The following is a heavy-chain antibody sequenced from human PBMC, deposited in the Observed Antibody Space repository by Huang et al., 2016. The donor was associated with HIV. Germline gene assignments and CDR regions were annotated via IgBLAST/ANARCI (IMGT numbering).Heavy chain of an antibody. D-gene: IGHD3-16*01. CDR2: VNPRGSA. V-gene: IGHV4-34*01. CDR3: ARSLMGEDPFDI. Sequence: QVRLHQWGTGLVRPSETLSLTGAVYGGPLSGHYWSWVRLPPGGSLEWLGEVNPRGSAKYNPSLKSRLSMSIDTSKKQFSLKLGSVTAAYTALYYCARSLMGEDPFDIWGQGTLVTVSS. CDR1: GGPLSGHY. J-gene: IGHJ3*02.